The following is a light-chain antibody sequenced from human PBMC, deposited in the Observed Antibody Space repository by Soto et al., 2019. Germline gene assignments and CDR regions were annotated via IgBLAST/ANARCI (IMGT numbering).Light chain of an antibody. V-gene: IGKV4-1*01. Sequence: DIVMTQSPDSLAVSLGERATINCKSSQSVLYSSNNKNYLAWYQQKPGQPPKLLIYWASTRESGVPDRFSGRGSGTDFTLTASTLQAEYVSVSYCQQYYSTPFSFGPGTKVDIK. CDR1: QSVLYSSNNKNY. J-gene: IGKJ3*01. CDR3: QQYYSTPFS. CDR2: WAS.